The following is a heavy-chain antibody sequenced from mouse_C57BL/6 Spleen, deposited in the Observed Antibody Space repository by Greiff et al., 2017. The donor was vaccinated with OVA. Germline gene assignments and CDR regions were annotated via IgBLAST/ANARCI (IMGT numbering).Heavy chain of an antibody. V-gene: IGHV14-2*01. CDR1: GFNIKDYY. J-gene: IGHJ2*01. CDR2: IDPEDGET. CDR3: AVHYYGSSPLGY. D-gene: IGHD1-1*01. Sequence: VHVKQSGAELVKPGASVKLSCTASGFNIKDYYMHWVKQRTEQGLEWIGRIDPEDGETKYAPKFQGKATITADTSSNTAYLQLSSLTSEDTAVYYCAVHYYGSSPLGYWGQGTTLTVSS.